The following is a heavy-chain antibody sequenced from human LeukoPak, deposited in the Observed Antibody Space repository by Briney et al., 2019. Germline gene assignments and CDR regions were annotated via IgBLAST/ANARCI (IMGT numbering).Heavy chain of an antibody. CDR2: ISAYNGNT. CDR3: ARVSDYDFWSGFLRSFDY. V-gene: IGHV1-18*01. D-gene: IGHD3-3*01. CDR1: GYTFTSYG. Sequence: ASVKVSCKASGYTFTSYGISWVRQAPGQGLEWMGWISAYNGNTNYAQKLQGRVTMTTDTSTSTAYMELRSLRSDDTAVYYCARVSDYDFWSGFLRSFDYWGQGTLVTVSS. J-gene: IGHJ4*02.